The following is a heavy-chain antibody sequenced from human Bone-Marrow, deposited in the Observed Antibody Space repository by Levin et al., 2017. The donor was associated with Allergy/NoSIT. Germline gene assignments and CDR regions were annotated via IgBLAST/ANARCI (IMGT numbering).Heavy chain of an antibody. J-gene: IGHJ4*02. CDR2: IYSGGTT. V-gene: IGHV3-53*01. CDR1: GFTVSNNY. D-gene: IGHD4-17*01. CDR3: ARVRGDGDYISDY. Sequence: GESLKISCAASGFTVSNNYMRWVRQAPGKGLEWVSLIYSGGTTYYADSVKGRFTISRDNSKNTLYLQMNSLRAEDTAVYYCARVRGDGDYISDYWGQGTLVTVSS.